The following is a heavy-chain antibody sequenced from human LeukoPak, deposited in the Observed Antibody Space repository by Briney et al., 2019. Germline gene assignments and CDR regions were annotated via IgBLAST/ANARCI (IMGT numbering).Heavy chain of an antibody. CDR3: AIDRLDIVVVPAAMTHDYYYMDV. J-gene: IGHJ6*03. Sequence: GGSLRLSCAASGFTVCSNYMSWVRQAPGKGLEWVSVIYSGGSTYYADSVKGRFTISRDDSKNTLYLEMNSLRAEDTAVYYCAIDRLDIVVVPAAMTHDYYYMDVWGKGTTVTVSS. CDR2: IYSGGST. D-gene: IGHD2-2*01. V-gene: IGHV3-53*01. CDR1: GFTVCSNY.